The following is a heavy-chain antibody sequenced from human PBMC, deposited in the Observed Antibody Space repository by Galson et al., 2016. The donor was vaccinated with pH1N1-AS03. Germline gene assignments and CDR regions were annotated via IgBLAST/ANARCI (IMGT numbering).Heavy chain of an antibody. D-gene: IGHD5/OR15-5a*01. CDR1: GFTFTSYS. CDR2: ISDTGTSN. V-gene: IGHV3-48*02. Sequence: SLRLSCAASGFTFTSYSMNWVRQAPGKGLEWVSFISDTGTSNYYADSVKGRFTISRDNVENSLSLQMNSLTNEDTAVYYCATSLRFRGTTFENWGRESWSPSPQ. J-gene: IGHJ4*02. CDR3: ATSLRFRGTTFEN.